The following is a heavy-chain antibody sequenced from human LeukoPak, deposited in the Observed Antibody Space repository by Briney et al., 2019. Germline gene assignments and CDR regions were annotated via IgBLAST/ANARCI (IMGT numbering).Heavy chain of an antibody. CDR1: GFTFSGSA. CDR2: IRSKANSYAT. D-gene: IGHD6-13*01. Sequence: GGSLRLSCAASGFTFSGSAMHWVRQASGKGLEWVGRIRSKANSYATAYAASVKGRFTISRDDSENTAYLQMNSLKTEDTAVYYCTRHSTAAGTYDYWGQGTLVTVSS. CDR3: TRHSTAAGTYDY. V-gene: IGHV3-73*01. J-gene: IGHJ4*02.